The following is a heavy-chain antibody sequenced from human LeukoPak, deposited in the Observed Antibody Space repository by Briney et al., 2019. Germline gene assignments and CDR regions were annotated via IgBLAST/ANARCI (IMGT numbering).Heavy chain of an antibody. CDR1: GGSFSGYC. CDR2: INHSGST. J-gene: IGHJ4*02. V-gene: IGHV4-34*01. Sequence: SETLSLTCAVYGGSFSGYCWSWIRQPPGKGLEWIGEINHSGSTNYNPSLKSRVTISVDTSKNQFSLKLSSVTAADTAVYYCARRGSSWRRSPYYFDYWGQGTLVTVSS. CDR3: ARRGSSWRRSPYYFDY. D-gene: IGHD6-13*01.